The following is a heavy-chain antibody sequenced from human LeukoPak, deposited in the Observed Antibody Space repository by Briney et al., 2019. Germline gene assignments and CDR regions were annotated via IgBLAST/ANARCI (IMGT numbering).Heavy chain of an antibody. J-gene: IGHJ4*02. CDR3: ARGPTLDFWSGYDHGPYFDY. D-gene: IGHD3-3*01. Sequence: ASVKVSCKASRYTFTGYYMHWVRQAPGQGLEWMGWINPNSGGTNYAQKFPGRVTMTRDTSIRTAYMELSRLRSDDTAVYYCARGPTLDFWSGYDHGPYFDYWGQRTLVTVSS. V-gene: IGHV1-2*02. CDR1: RYTFTGYY. CDR2: INPNSGGT.